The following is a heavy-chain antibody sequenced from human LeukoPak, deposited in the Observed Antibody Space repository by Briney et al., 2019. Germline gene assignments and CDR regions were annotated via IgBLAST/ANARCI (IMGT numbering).Heavy chain of an antibody. CDR3: ARAFYPGYYSYMAV. CDR2: MYTSGST. Sequence: PSQTLSLTCTVSGDSISSGIHYWSWIRQPAGKGLEWIGRMYTSGSTNYNPSLKSRVTISVDTSKNQFSLKLSSVTAADTAVYYCARAFYPGYYSYMAVWGKGTTVTVSS. D-gene: IGHD3-3*02. J-gene: IGHJ6*03. V-gene: IGHV4-61*02. CDR1: GDSISSGIHY.